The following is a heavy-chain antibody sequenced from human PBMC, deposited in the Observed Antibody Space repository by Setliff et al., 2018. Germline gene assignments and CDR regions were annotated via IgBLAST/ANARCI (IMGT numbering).Heavy chain of an antibody. CDR1: GFTFSSYS. J-gene: IGHJ6*02. Sequence: LRLSCAASGFTFSSYSMNWVRQAPGKGLEWVSSISSSSSYIYYADSVKGRFTISRDNAKNSLYLQMNSLRAEDTAVYYCAREWRSSSEPYYYYGMDVWGQGTTVTVSS. CDR2: ISSSSSYI. CDR3: AREWRSSSEPYYYYGMDV. D-gene: IGHD6-6*01. V-gene: IGHV3-21*01.